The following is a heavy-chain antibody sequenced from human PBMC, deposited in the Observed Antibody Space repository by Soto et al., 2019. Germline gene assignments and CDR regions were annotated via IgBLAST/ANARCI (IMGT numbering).Heavy chain of an antibody. V-gene: IGHV4-31*11. D-gene: IGHD6-13*01. J-gene: IGHJ5*02. CDR1: GDSIDDGAYY. CDR3: ARCSASWYWFDP. Sequence: SETLSLTCAVSGDSIDDGAYYWTWIRRQPGKGLEWLGYIYYTGRTAYNPSLQSRLTISLDTSNNQFSLRLNSVTAADTGVYYCARCSASWYWFDPWGQGTQVTVSS. CDR2: IYYTGRT.